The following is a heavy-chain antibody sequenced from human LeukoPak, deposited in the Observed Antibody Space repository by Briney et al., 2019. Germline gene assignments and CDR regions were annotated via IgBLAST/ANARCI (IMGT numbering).Heavy chain of an antibody. CDR1: GFTVSSNY. Sequence: PGGSLRLSCAASGFTVSSNYMTWVRQAPGKGLEWVSVVYGGDTTYYADSVKGRFTISRDNAKESLYLQMNSLRAEDTAVYYCARDVAKRDNPPFDPWGQGTLVTVSS. CDR3: ARDVAKRDNPPFDP. J-gene: IGHJ5*02. D-gene: IGHD1-1*01. V-gene: IGHV3-66*01. CDR2: VYGGDTT.